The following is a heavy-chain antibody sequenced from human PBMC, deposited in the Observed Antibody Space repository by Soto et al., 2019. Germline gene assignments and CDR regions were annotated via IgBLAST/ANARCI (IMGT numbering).Heavy chain of an antibody. CDR1: GFTFDEYA. V-gene: IGHV3-9*01. J-gene: IGHJ6*02. CDR3: AKDRNGDYYYYGLDV. D-gene: IGHD4-17*01. CDR2: ISWNSGNI. Sequence: EVQLVESGGGVVQPGRSLRLSCAASGFTFDEYAMHWVRQAPGKGLEWVSGISWNSGNIGYADSVKGRFTISRDNAKNSLYLQMNSLRAEDTALYYCAKDRNGDYYYYGLDVWGQGTTVTVSS.